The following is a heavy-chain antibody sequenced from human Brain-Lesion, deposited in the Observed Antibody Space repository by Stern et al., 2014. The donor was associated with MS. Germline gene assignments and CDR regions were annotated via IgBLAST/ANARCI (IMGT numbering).Heavy chain of an antibody. Sequence: VQLEESGAEVKKPGASVKVSCKVSGYTLTELSMHWVRQAPRKGLEWMGGFDPEDGETIYAQKFQGRVTMTEDTSTDTAYMELSSLRSEDTAVYYCATLSPGAGGNYYRHFDYWGQGTLVNVSS. CDR3: ATLSPGAGGNYYRHFDY. J-gene: IGHJ4*02. V-gene: IGHV1-24*01. CDR1: GYTLTELS. D-gene: IGHD1-26*01. CDR2: FDPEDGET.